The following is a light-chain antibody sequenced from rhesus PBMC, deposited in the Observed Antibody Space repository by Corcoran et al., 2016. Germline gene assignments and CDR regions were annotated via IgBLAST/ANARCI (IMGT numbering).Light chain of an antibody. CDR2: KAS. V-gene: IGKV1-74*01. J-gene: IGKJ3*01. Sequence: DIQMTQSPSSLSASVGDRVTITCRASENVNNYLHWYQKKEGKAPKLLINKASTVQSGVPSRFRGSGSGTDVTLTVRRLQPEDFATFYCQHSYGAPFTFGPGTRLDIK. CDR1: ENVNNY. CDR3: QHSYGAPFT.